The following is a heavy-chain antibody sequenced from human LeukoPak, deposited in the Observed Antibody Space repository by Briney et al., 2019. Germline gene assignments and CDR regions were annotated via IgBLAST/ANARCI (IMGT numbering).Heavy chain of an antibody. J-gene: IGHJ4*02. D-gene: IGHD6-19*01. V-gene: IGHV4-39*01. CDR1: GGSISSSYYY. CDR3: ARRLGIAVFDY. CDR2: IYYSGST. Sequence: SETLSLTCTVSGGSISSSYYYWGWIRQPPGKGLELIGGIYYSGSTYYNPSLRSRVTMSVDTSKNQFSLKMSSVTAAVTAVYHCARRLGIAVFDYWGQGTLVTVSS.